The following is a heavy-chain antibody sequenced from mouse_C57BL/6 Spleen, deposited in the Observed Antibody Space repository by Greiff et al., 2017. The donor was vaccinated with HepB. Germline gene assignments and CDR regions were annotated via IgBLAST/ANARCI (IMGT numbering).Heavy chain of an antibody. J-gene: IGHJ4*01. CDR1: GFSLTSYG. Sequence: VQLQQSGPGLVQPSQSLSITCTVSGFSLTSYGVHWVRQSPGKGLEWLGVIWSGGSTDYNAAFISRLSISKDKSKSHVFFIMNSLQADDTAIYYWATLTTVVATDYAMDYWGQGTSVTVSS. V-gene: IGHV2-2*01. CDR2: IWSGGST. D-gene: IGHD1-1*01. CDR3: ATLTTVVATDYAMDY.